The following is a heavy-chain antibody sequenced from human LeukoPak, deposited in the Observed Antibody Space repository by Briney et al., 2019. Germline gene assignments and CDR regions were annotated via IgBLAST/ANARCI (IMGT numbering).Heavy chain of an antibody. V-gene: IGHV4-59*01. D-gene: IGHD6-19*01. J-gene: IGHJ3*01. CDR1: GGSISGYY. CDR2: IYYSGST. Sequence: SETLSLTCTVSGGSISGYYWTWIRQPPGKGLEWIGYIYYSGSTDYNPSLKSRVTMSVDTSKNQYSLKLSSVTAADTAVYYCAREIAVPRAFDFWGQGTMVTVSS. CDR3: AREIAVPRAFDF.